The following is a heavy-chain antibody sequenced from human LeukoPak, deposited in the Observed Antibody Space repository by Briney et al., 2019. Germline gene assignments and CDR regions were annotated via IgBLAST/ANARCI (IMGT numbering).Heavy chain of an antibody. CDR2: MYFNSGAT. V-gene: IGHV1-2*02. Sequence: ASVKVSRKASGFSLRDYYVQWVRQVPGQGLEWVGWMYFNSGATRYAPKFQGRVTLTGDTSTNTIYMELSGLGSDDTAMYYCAREGSSASGQDWYAFDIWGQEIMVTVSS. CDR3: AREGSSASGQDWYAFDI. J-gene: IGHJ3*02. D-gene: IGHD5-12*01. CDR1: GFSLRDYY.